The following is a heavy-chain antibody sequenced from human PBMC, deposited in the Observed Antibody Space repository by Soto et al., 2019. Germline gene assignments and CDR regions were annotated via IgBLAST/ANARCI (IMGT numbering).Heavy chain of an antibody. J-gene: IGHJ4*02. D-gene: IGHD1-1*01. CDR2: INYSGST. CDR3: ARNDPFIDY. Sequence: SETLSLTCTVSGGSISSYYWSWIRQPPGKGLEWIGEINYSGSTNYNPSPKSRVTISVDTSKNQFSLKLSSVTAADTAVYYCARNDPFIDYWGQGTLVTVS. V-gene: IGHV4-59*12. CDR1: GGSISSYY.